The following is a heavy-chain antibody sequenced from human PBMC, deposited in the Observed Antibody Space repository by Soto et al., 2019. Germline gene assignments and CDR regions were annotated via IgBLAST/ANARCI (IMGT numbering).Heavy chain of an antibody. D-gene: IGHD3-10*01. CDR1: GGSISSGDYY. J-gene: IGHJ5*02. CDR3: ARQLTMVRGVTTYWFDP. Sequence: SETLSLTCTVSGGSISSGDYYWSWIRQPPGKGQEWIGYIYYSGSTYYNQSLKSRVTISVDTSKNQFSLKLSSVTAADTAVYYCARQLTMVRGVTTYWFDPWGQGTLVTVSS. CDR2: IYYSGST. V-gene: IGHV4-30-4*01.